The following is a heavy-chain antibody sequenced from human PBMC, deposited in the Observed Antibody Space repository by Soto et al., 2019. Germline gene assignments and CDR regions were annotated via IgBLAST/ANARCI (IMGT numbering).Heavy chain of an antibody. V-gene: IGHV4-59*01. CDR1: GGSISGYY. J-gene: IGHJ4*02. CDR2: IYYSGRT. Sequence: QVQLQESGPGLVKPSETLSLSCTVSGGSISGYYGSWIRQPPGKGLEWIGYIYYSGRTNYNPTLKSRVTISVDTSKSQFSLKQISVTAADTAVYYCARGRRIGESVGPPFEYWGQGTLVTVSS. D-gene: IGHD3-10*01. CDR3: ARGRRIGESVGPPFEY.